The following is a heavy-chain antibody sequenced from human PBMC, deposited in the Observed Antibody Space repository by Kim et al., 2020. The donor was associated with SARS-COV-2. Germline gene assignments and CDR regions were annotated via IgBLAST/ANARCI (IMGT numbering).Heavy chain of an antibody. CDR2: S. V-gene: IGHV4-34*01. Sequence: SANNPSFKSRVIISVDTSKNQFSLKMSSVTVANTAVYYCARGRGIQKGIDCWGQGALVTVSS. CDR3: ARGRGIQKGIDC. J-gene: IGHJ4*02. D-gene: IGHD6-13*01.